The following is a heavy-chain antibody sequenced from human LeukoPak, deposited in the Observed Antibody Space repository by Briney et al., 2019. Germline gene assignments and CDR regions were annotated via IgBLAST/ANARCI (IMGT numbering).Heavy chain of an antibody. D-gene: IGHD3-10*01. CDR1: GFTFSDYY. CDR3: ARLFGSGTYLFDY. V-gene: IGHV3-11*01. CDR2: ISSSGSTI. J-gene: IGHJ4*02. Sequence: GGSLRLSCAASGFTFSDYYISWIRHAPGMGLEWLSCISSSGSTIYYADSVKGRFTISRDNARNSLYLQMNSLRAEDTAVYYCARLFGSGTYLFDYWGQGTLVTVSS.